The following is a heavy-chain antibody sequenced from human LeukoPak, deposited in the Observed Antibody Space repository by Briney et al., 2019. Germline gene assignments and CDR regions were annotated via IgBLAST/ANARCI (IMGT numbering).Heavy chain of an antibody. CDR3: ARDGADYCSSTSCYAGY. D-gene: IGHD2-2*01. J-gene: IGHJ4*02. V-gene: IGHV1-2*02. CDR1: GYTFTGYY. Sequence: ASVKVSCKASGYTFTGYYMHWVRQAPGQGLEWMGWINPNSGGTNYAQKFQGRVTMTRDTSISTAYMELSRLRSDDTAVYYCARDGADYCSSTSCYAGYWGQGTLVTVSS. CDR2: INPNSGGT.